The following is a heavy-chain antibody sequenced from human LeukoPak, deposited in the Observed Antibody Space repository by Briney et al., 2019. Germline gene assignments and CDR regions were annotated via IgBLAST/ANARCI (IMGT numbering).Heavy chain of an antibody. CDR2: ISSSSSYI. CDR3: TTDLKGSSSDDY. Sequence: GGSLRLSCAASGFTFSSYSMNWVRQAPGKGLEWVSSISSSSSYIYYADSVKGRFTISRDNAKNSLYLQMNSLKTEDTAVYYCTTDLKGSSSDDYWGQGTLVTVSS. D-gene: IGHD6-6*01. J-gene: IGHJ4*02. CDR1: GFTFSSYS. V-gene: IGHV3-21*03.